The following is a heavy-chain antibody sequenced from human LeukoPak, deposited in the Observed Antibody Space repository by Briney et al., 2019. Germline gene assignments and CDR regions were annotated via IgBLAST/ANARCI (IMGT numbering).Heavy chain of an antibody. CDR3: DTDVWTSVAMDY. Sequence: GGSLRLSCAASGFTVSHAWMNWVRQAPGKGMGSVGRIKSKTDGGTTDYAAPVKARFTISRDDSKTTLYQQLNSLKTEDTNVYYCDTDVWTSVAMDYWGQGTLVTVSS. J-gene: IGHJ4*02. CDR1: GFTVSHAW. V-gene: IGHV3-15*01. CDR2: IKSKTDGGTT. D-gene: IGHD1-1*01.